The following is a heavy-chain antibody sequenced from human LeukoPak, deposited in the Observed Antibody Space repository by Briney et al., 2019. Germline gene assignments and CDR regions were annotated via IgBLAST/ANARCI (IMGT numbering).Heavy chain of an antibody. Sequence: GGSLRLSCAASGFTFSSFGIHWVRQAPGKGLEWVAVISYDGSNKYYADSVKGRFTISRDNSKNTLYLQMNSLRAEDTAVYYCARDPQHYYDSSGFPDYWGQGTLVTVSS. D-gene: IGHD3-22*01. CDR2: ISYDGSNK. J-gene: IGHJ4*02. CDR1: GFTFSSFG. CDR3: ARDPQHYYDSSGFPDY. V-gene: IGHV3-30-3*01.